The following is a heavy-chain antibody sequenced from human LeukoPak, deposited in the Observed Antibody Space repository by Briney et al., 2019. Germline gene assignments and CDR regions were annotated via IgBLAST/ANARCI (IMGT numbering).Heavy chain of an antibody. D-gene: IGHD2-15*01. CDR2: ISYDGTKK. CDR3: ARDGASRGAPDDY. CDR1: GFTFSLYA. V-gene: IGHV3-30-3*01. J-gene: IGHJ4*02. Sequence: GGSLRLSCAASGFTFSLYAMHWVRQAPGKGLEWVAVISYDGTKKYYADSVKGRFTISRDNSKNTLYLQMNSLRAEDTAVYYCARDGASRGAPDDYWGQGTLVTVSS.